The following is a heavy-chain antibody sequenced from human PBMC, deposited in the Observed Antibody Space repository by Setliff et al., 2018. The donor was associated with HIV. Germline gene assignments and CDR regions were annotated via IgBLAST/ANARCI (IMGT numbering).Heavy chain of an antibody. Sequence: ASVKVSCKASGYTLTDFYIHWVRQAPGQGLEWMGWITPNSGGTNYAQKFQGRVTMTRDTSISTAYMELSRLRSDDTAVYYCARGADYYDSSGYRGGGLYYMDVWGKGTTVTVSS. J-gene: IGHJ6*03. CDR1: GYTLTDFY. D-gene: IGHD3-22*01. CDR2: ITPNSGGT. CDR3: ARGADYYDSSGYRGGGLYYMDV. V-gene: IGHV1-2*02.